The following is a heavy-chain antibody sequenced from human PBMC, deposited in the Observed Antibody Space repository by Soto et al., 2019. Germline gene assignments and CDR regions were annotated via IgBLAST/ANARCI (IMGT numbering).Heavy chain of an antibody. Sequence: PGGSLRLSCAASGFTFSSYAMHWVRQAPGKGLEWVAVISYDGSNKYYADSVKGRFTISRDNSKNTLYLQMNSLRAEDTAVYYCARDRELDFWSGYYTGYFDYWGQGTLVTVSS. J-gene: IGHJ4*02. D-gene: IGHD3-3*01. CDR1: GFTFSSYA. CDR3: ARDRELDFWSGYYTGYFDY. CDR2: ISYDGSNK. V-gene: IGHV3-30-3*01.